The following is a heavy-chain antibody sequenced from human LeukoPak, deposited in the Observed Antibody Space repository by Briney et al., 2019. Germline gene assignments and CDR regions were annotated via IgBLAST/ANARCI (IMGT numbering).Heavy chain of an antibody. J-gene: IGHJ4*02. CDR1: GYTFTNYA. CDR3: ARDKYYQYDY. V-gene: IGHV7-4-1*02. CDR2: IHPSTGNP. D-gene: IGHD3-16*01. Sequence: ASVKVSCKASGYTFTNYAMNWVRQAPGQGLEWMGWIHPSTGNPAYAQGFTGRFVFSLDTSVSTAYLQISSLKAEDTAVYYCARDKYYQYDYWGQGTLVTVSS.